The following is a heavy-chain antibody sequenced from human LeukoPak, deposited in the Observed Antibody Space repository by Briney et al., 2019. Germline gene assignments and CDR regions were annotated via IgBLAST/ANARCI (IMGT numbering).Heavy chain of an antibody. V-gene: IGHV3-11*01. CDR2: VSSSGSTI. Sequence: GGSLRLSCAASGFTISDHYMSWIRQAPGKGLEWVSYVSSSGSTIFYADSVKGRFSISRDNAKNSLFLQMNSLRAEDTAVYYCARSGHDFDDYVGLFDYWGQGTLVTVSS. J-gene: IGHJ4*02. CDR3: ARSGHDFDDYVGLFDY. D-gene: IGHD4-17*01. CDR1: GFTISDHY.